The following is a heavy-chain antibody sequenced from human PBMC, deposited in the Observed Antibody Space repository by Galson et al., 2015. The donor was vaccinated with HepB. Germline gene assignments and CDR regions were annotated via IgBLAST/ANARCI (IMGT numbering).Heavy chain of an antibody. V-gene: IGHV3-30*18. CDR2: ISYDGSNK. J-gene: IGHJ4*02. D-gene: IGHD6-19*01. Sequence: SLRLSCAASGFTFSSYGMHWVRQAPGKGLEWVAVISYDGSNKYYADSVKGRFTISRDNSKNTLYLQMNSLRAEDTAVYYCAKDWSGGSSGWYGQDDYWGQGTLVTVSS. CDR1: GFTFSSYG. CDR3: AKDWSGGSSGWYGQDDY.